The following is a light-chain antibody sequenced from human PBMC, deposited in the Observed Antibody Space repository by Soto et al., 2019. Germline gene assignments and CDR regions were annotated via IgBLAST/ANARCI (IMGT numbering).Light chain of an antibody. J-gene: IGKJ2*01. CDR2: AAS. V-gene: IGKV1-39*01. CDR3: QQSYTSPPKYT. CDR1: RIISSN. Sequence: DVLMTQSPSSLSASVGDRVTITCRASRIISSNLNWYQQRPGKAPKLLIYAASSLHSGVPSRFSGTGSGTDFTLTISGLQPDDFATYYCQQSYTSPPKYTFGQGTKLEI.